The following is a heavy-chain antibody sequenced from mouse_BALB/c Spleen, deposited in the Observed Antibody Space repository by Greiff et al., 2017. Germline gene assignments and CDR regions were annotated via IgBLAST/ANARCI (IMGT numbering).Heavy chain of an antibody. Sequence: EVKLMESGPELVKPGASVKISCKASGYTFTDYNMHWVKQSHGKSLEWIGYIYPYNGGTGYNQKFKSKATLTVDNSSSTAYMELRSLTSEDSAVYYCARGGDYGNYESYFDYWGQGTTLTVSS. V-gene: IGHV1S29*02. CDR1: GYTFTDYN. CDR2: IYPYNGGT. D-gene: IGHD2-1*01. J-gene: IGHJ2*01. CDR3: ARGGDYGNYESYFDY.